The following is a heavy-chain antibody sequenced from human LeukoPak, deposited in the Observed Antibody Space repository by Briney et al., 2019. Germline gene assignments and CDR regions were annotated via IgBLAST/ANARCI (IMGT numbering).Heavy chain of an antibody. CDR3: ARGTRRFDP. J-gene: IGHJ5*02. V-gene: IGHV4-34*01. Sequence: SETLSLTCTVSGGSISGYYWSWIRQPPGKGLEWIGEINHSGSTNYNPSLKSRVTISVDTSKNQFSLKLSSVTAADTAVYYRARGTRRFDPWGQGTLVTVSS. CDR2: INHSGST. CDR1: GGSISGYY.